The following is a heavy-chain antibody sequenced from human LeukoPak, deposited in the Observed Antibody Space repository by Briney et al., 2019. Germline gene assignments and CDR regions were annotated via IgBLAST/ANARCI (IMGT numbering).Heavy chain of an antibody. CDR3: ARFVSSGSYYPGVYYFDY. Sequence: GASVKVSGKASGYTSTSYAMNWVRQAPGQGLEWMGWINTNTGNPTYAQGFTGRFVFSLDTSVSTAYLQISSLKAEDTAVYYCARFVSSGSYYPGVYYFDYWGQGTLVTVSS. CDR2: INTNTGNP. V-gene: IGHV7-4-1*02. J-gene: IGHJ4*02. CDR1: GYTSTSYA. D-gene: IGHD3-10*01.